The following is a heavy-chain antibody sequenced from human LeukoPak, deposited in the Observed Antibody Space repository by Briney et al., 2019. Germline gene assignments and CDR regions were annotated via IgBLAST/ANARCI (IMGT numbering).Heavy chain of an antibody. D-gene: IGHD3-22*01. J-gene: IGHJ4*02. CDR2: ISNDGGGT. Sequence: GGSLRLSCAASGFIFNNYGLVWVRQAPGKGLEWVLAISNDGGGTTYADFVKGQFTISRDNSKNTVFLQMNSLRAEDTALYYCAKGSSGYFLDVWGQGTLVTVSS. CDR1: GFIFNNYG. CDR3: AKGSSGYFLDV. V-gene: IGHV3-23*01.